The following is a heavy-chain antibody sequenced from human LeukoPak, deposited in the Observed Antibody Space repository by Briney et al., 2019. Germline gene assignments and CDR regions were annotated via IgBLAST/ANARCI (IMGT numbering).Heavy chain of an antibody. CDR3: TRDKGYYDSSGYPYY. J-gene: IGHJ4*02. CDR1: GFTFGDYA. CDR2: IRSKAYGGTT. D-gene: IGHD3-22*01. V-gene: IGHV3-49*04. Sequence: TGGSLRLSCTASGFTFGDYAMSWVRQAPGKGLEWVGFIRSKAYGGTTEYAASVKGRFTISRDDSKSIAYLQMNSLKTEDTAVYYCTRDKGYYDSSGYPYYWGQGTLVTVSS.